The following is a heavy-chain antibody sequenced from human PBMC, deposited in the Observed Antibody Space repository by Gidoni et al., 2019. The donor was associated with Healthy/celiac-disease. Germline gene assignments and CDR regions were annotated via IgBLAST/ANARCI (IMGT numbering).Heavy chain of an antibody. CDR3: ARDLRYVVGGGMDV. J-gene: IGHJ6*02. D-gene: IGHD5-12*01. Sequence: QVQLQESGPGLVKPSQTLSLTCPFSGGSISRGGYYWSWIRQHPGKGLEWIGYIYYSGSTYYNPSLKSRVTISVDTSKNQFSLKLSSVTAADTAVYYCARDLRYVVGGGMDVWGQGTMVTVSS. CDR1: GGSISRGGYY. CDR2: IYYSGST. V-gene: IGHV4-31*03.